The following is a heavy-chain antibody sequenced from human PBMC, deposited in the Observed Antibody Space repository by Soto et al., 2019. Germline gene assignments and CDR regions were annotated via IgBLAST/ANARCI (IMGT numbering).Heavy chain of an antibody. CDR2: ISASGRS. V-gene: IGHV4-4*07. D-gene: IGHD2-8*01. J-gene: IGHJ2*01. CDR3: ARGMGRYFDL. Sequence: QVQLQESGPGLVKPSETLSLTCTVSGDFISNFYWSRIRQPAGKGLQSLGRISASGRSNYNPNLQSRVAMSLDTSKNQFSLRLTSLSAADTAVYFCARGMGRYFDLWGRGTLVTVFS. CDR1: GDFISNFY.